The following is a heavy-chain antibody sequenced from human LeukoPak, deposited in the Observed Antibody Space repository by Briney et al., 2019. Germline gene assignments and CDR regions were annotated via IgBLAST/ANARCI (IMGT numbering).Heavy chain of an antibody. D-gene: IGHD3-10*01. Sequence: PGGSLRLSCAASGFTFSSYAMHWVRQAPGKGLEWVAVISYDGSNKYYADSVKGRFTISRDNSKNTLYLQMNSLRAEDTAVYYCAKGGTTMVRGFPKWFDPWGQGTLVTVSS. CDR3: AKGGTTMVRGFPKWFDP. J-gene: IGHJ5*02. V-gene: IGHV3-30*04. CDR1: GFTFSSYA. CDR2: ISYDGSNK.